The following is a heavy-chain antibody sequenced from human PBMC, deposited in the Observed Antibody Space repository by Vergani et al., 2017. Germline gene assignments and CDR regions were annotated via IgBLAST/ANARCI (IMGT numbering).Heavy chain of an antibody. CDR3: ARGDDSSGYYPYFDY. V-gene: IGHV4-59*12. J-gene: IGHJ4*02. Sequence: QVQLQESGPGLVKPSETLSLTCTVSGGSISSYYWSWIRQPPGKGLEWIGYIYYSGSTNYNPSLKSRVTISVDTSKNQFSLKLSSVTAADTAVYYCARGDDSSGYYPYFDYWGQGTLVTVSS. CDR1: GGSISSYY. CDR2: IYYSGST. D-gene: IGHD3-22*01.